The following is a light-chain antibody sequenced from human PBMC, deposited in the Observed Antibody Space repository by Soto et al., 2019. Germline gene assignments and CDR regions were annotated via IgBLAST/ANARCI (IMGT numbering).Light chain of an antibody. CDR3: NSYAGSNTDI. V-gene: IGLV2-8*01. CDR1: SSDVGSYNF. CDR2: EVN. Sequence: QYVLTQPPSASGSPGQSVTISCTGTSSDVGSYNFVSWYQHHPGKAPKLIIYEVNKRPSGVPNRFSGSKSGSTASLTVSGLQTEDEADYYCNSYAGSNTDIFGTGTKLTVL. J-gene: IGLJ1*01.